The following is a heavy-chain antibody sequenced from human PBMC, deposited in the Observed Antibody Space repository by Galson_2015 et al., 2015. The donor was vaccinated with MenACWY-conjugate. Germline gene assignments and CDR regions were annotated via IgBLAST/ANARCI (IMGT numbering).Heavy chain of an antibody. CDR3: AGGVSGKFHFDY. J-gene: IGHJ4*02. CDR2: IYHEGST. Sequence: LSLTCDVSSASISSSSNWWSWVRQPPGKGLEWIAEIYHEGSTNYDASLRSRLTISADKSKNQFSLKLTSVTAADTAVYYCAGGVSGKFHFDYWGQGALVTVSS. V-gene: IGHV4-4*02. D-gene: IGHD1-26*01. CDR1: SASISSSSNW.